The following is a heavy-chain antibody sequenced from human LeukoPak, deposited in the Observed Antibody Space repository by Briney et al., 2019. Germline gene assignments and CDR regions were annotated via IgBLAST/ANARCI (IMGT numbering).Heavy chain of an antibody. CDR2: ISAYNGNT. J-gene: IGHJ4*02. CDR3: ARDFEAIYDSSGFYPDTSFDY. D-gene: IGHD3-22*01. CDR1: GYTFTSYG. Sequence: ASVNVSCKASGYTFTSYGISWVRQAPGQGLEWMGWISAYNGNTNYAQKLQGRVTMTTDTSTSTAYMELRSLRSDDTAVYYCARDFEAIYDSSGFYPDTSFDYWGQGTLVPVSS. V-gene: IGHV1-18*01.